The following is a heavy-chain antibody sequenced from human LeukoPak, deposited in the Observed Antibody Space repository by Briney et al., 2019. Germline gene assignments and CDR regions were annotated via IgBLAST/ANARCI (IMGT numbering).Heavy chain of an antibody. Sequence: GGSLRLSCAASGFTFSSYSINWVRQAPGKGLEWVSYISGSSTTIYYADSVKGRFTISRDNAKNSLYLQMNILRDEDTAVYYCARDLVGATASWGQGTLVTVSS. D-gene: IGHD1-26*01. CDR1: GFTFSSYS. CDR2: ISGSSTTI. V-gene: IGHV3-48*02. CDR3: ARDLVGATAS. J-gene: IGHJ5*02.